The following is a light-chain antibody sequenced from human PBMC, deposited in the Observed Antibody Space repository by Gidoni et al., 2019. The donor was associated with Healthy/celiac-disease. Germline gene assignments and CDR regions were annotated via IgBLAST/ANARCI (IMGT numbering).Light chain of an antibody. CDR3: QAGDSSAHAV. CDR2: QDS. V-gene: IGLV3-1*01. CDR1: NLGDKD. Sequence: SYELTQPPSVPLSPGKTASITCSGDNLGDKDACWYQQKPGQSPVLVIYQDSKRPSGIPERFSGNNARNTATLTIRGTQAMDDADYYCQAGDSSAHAVFGGGTQLTVL. J-gene: IGLJ7*01.